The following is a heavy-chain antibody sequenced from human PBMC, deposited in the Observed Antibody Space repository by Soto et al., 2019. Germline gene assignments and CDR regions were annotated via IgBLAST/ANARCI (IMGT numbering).Heavy chain of an antibody. CDR3: AKDSENYGYYFDY. CDR2: ISYDGSNK. J-gene: IGHJ4*02. D-gene: IGHD1-7*01. V-gene: IGHV3-30*18. CDR1: GFTFSSYG. Sequence: HPGGSLRLSCAASGFTFSSYGMHWVRQAPGKGLEWVAVISYDGSNKYYADSVKGRFTISRDNSKNTLYLQMNSLRAEDTAVYYCAKDSENYGYYFDYWGQGTLVTVSS.